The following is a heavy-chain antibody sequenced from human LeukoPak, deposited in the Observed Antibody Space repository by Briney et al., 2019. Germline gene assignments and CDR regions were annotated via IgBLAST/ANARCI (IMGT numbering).Heavy chain of an antibody. V-gene: IGHV3-23*01. D-gene: IGHD4/OR15-4a*01. CDR1: GFTFSSFA. J-gene: IGHJ6*02. Sequence: PGGSLRLSCAASGFTFSSFAMSWVRQAPGKGLEWVSVITPSDGSTYYSDSVRGRFTISRDNSKNTMYLQMNSLRAEDTAVYYCAKAQTMTMVSTVFYYGMDAWGQGTTVIVSS. CDR2: ITPSDGST. CDR3: AKAQTMTMVSTVFYYGMDA.